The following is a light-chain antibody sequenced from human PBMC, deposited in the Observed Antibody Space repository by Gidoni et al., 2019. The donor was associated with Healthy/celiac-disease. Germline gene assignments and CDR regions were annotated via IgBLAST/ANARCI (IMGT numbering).Light chain of an antibody. CDR1: QSLLHSNGYNY. Sequence: DIVMIQSPLSLPVTPGEPASISCRSSQSLLHSNGYNYLDWYLQKPGQSPQLLIYLGSNRASGVPDRLSGSGSGTDFTLKISRVEAEDVGVYYCMQALQTPLYTFGQGTKLEIK. J-gene: IGKJ2*01. CDR3: MQALQTPLYT. V-gene: IGKV2-28*01. CDR2: LGS.